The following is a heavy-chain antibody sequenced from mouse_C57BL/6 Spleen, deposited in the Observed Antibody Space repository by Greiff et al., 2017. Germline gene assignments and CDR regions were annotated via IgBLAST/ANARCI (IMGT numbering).Heavy chain of an antibody. CDR1: GYTFTDYY. D-gene: IGHD1-1*01. CDR2: IFPGSGST. CDR3: ARGDYYGSSYFYAMDY. Sequence: QVQLKQSGPELVKPGASVKISCKASGYTFTDYYINWVKQRPGQGLEWIGWIFPGSGSTYYNEKFKGKATLTVDKSSSTAYMLLSSLTSEDSAVYFCARGDYYGSSYFYAMDYWGQGTSVTVSS. J-gene: IGHJ4*01. V-gene: IGHV1-75*01.